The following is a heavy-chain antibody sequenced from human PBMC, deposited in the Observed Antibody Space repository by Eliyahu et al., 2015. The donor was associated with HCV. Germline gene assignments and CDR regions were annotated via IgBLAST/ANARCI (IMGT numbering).Heavy chain of an antibody. D-gene: IGHD3-22*01. V-gene: IGHV4-31*03. CDR3: ASSSDSSGYYFVRDGLIY. CDR2: IYYSGST. J-gene: IGHJ4*02. CDR1: GGSISSGGYY. Sequence: QVQLQESGPGLVKPSQTLSLTCTVSGGSISSGGYYWAWIRQHPGKGLEWIGYIYYSGSTYYNPSLKSRVTISVDTSKNQFSLKLSSVTAADTAVYYCASSSDSSGYYFVRDGLIYWGQGTLVTVSS.